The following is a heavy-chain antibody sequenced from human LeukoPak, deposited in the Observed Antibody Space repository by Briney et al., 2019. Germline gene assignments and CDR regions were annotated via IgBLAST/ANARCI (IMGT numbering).Heavy chain of an antibody. CDR1: GFTFSDYS. CDR3: ELGYCSSTSCPRTAFDI. V-gene: IGHV3-74*01. Sequence: GGSLRLSCAASGFTFSDYSMHWVRQAPGKGLVWVSRINRDGSSTSYADSVKGRFTISRDNAKNTLYLQMNSLRAEDTAVYYCELGYCSSTSCPRTAFDIWGQGTMVTVSS. CDR2: INRDGSST. D-gene: IGHD2-2*01. J-gene: IGHJ3*02.